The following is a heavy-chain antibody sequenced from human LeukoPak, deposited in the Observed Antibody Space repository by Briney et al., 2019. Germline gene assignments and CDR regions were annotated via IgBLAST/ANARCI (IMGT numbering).Heavy chain of an antibody. V-gene: IGHV3-7*01. J-gene: IGHJ6*03. Sequence: GGSLRLSCAASGFTFSSYSMNWVRQAPGKGLEWVANIKQDGSEKYYVDSVKGRFTISRDNAKNSLYLQMNSLRAEDTAVYYCARRPGYSYGFYYYYYMDVWGKGTTVTISS. CDR3: ARRPGYSYGFYYYYYMDV. CDR1: GFTFSSYS. CDR2: IKQDGSEK. D-gene: IGHD5-18*01.